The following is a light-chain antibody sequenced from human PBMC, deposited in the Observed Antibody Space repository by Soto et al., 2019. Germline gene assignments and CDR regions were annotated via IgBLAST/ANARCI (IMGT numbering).Light chain of an antibody. J-gene: IGKJ3*01. CDR3: QQYNSYSQFT. Sequence: QSPSTLSASVGDRVTITCRASQSIKNWLAWYQQKPGEAPKLLIYKASTLESGVPSRFSGSGSGTEFTLTISCLQPDDVATYHCQQYNSYSQFTFGPGTKVD. CDR1: QSIKNW. V-gene: IGKV1-5*03. CDR2: KAS.